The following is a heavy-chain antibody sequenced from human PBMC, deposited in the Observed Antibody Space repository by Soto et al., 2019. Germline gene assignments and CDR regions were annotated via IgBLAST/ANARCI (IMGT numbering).Heavy chain of an antibody. CDR3: ARDSVIPAAISYYFDY. Sequence: VQLVESGGGLIQPGGSLRLSCAASGFTVSSYGMHWVRQAPGKGLEWVAVIWYDGSNKYYADSVKGRFTISRDNSRNTLYLQMNSLRAEDTAVYYCARDSVIPAAISYYFDYWGQGTLVTVSS. CDR1: GFTVSSYG. D-gene: IGHD2-2*02. J-gene: IGHJ4*02. V-gene: IGHV3-33*08. CDR2: IWYDGSNK.